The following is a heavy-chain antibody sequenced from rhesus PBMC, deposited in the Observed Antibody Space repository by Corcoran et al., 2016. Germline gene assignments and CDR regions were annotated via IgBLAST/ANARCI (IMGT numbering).Heavy chain of an antibody. V-gene: IGHV4-80*01. CDR3: ATESLAHS. CDR1: GVPISNSW. CDR2: VNGKTGVP. J-gene: IGHJ4*01. Sequence: QVQLRESGPGLVKASETLSLTCIVYGVPISNSWWSWVRQSPGKGLEWIGEVNGKTGVPFTNPSLQSRVTFSLGASQNQVFLRLSFLTAADTAVYFCATESLAHSWGQGILVTVSS. D-gene: IGHD3-3*01.